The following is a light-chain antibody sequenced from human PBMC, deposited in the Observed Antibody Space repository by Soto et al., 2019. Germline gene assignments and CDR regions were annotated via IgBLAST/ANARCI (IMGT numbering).Light chain of an antibody. J-gene: IGLJ1*01. Sequence: VLTHPPSACGSPGQSVNSSCTGTSRDIGAYIYVSWYQQHPGKAPKLMISEVSRRPSGVPERFSGSKSGNTASLTVSGLQADDEAHYYCSSYAGSNNFVFGTGSQGT. CDR1: SRDIGAYIY. CDR3: SSYAGSNNFV. V-gene: IGLV2-8*01. CDR2: EVS.